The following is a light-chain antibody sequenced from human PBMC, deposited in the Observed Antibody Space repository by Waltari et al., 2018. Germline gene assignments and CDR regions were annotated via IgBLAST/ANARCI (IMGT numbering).Light chain of an antibody. CDR2: WAS. J-gene: IGKJ2*01. Sequence: IVMFQSPAPLAVSLGERATINCKSSQSVLSNSNNKNYLAWYQQRPGQPPKLLIYWASTRESGVPDRFSGSGSGTDFTLTISSLQAEDVAVYYCQQSYTTPYTFGQGTKLEI. CDR3: QQSYTTPYT. V-gene: IGKV4-1*01. CDR1: QSVLSNSNNKNY.